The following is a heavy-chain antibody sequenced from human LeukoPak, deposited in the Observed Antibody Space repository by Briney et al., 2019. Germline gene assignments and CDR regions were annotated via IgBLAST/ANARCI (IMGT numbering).Heavy chain of an antibody. J-gene: IGHJ4*02. Sequence: SETLSLTCAVYGGSFSGYYWSWIRQPPGKGLEWIGEINHSGSTNYNPSLKSRVTISVDTSKNQFSLKLSSVTAADTAVYYCARNGLPGYYDSSGYSLVGYWGQGTLVTVSS. CDR2: INHSGST. CDR3: ARNGLPGYYDSSGYSLVGY. CDR1: GGSFSGYY. V-gene: IGHV4-34*01. D-gene: IGHD3-22*01.